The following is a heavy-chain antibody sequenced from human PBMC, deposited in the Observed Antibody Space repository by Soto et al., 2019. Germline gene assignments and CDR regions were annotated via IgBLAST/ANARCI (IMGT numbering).Heavy chain of an antibody. CDR1: GATISSSTYY. D-gene: IGHD2-15*01. J-gene: IGHJ4*02. CDR3: ASRVPGWYYLDY. CDR2: IYLSGST. V-gene: IGHV4-39*01. Sequence: QLQLQESGPGLVKPSETLSLTCSVSGATISSSTYYWGWIRQPPGKGLEWIGSIYLSGSTYYNPSLKSRVTISVEMSKNQFSLKLRSVTAADTAVYYCASRVPGWYYLDYWGQGTLVTVSS.